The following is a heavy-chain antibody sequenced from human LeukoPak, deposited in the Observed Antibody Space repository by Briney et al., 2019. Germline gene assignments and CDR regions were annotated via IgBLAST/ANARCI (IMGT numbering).Heavy chain of an antibody. J-gene: IGHJ4*02. D-gene: IGHD2-15*01. CDR2: IYYSGST. CDR1: GGSISSYY. CDR3: ARVAGGFDY. V-gene: IGHV4-59*01. Sequence: SETLSLTCTVSGGSISSYYWSWIRQPPGQGLEWIGYIYYSGSTNYNPSLKSRVTISVDTSKNQFSLKLSSVTAADTAVYYCARVAGGFDYWGQGTLVTVSS.